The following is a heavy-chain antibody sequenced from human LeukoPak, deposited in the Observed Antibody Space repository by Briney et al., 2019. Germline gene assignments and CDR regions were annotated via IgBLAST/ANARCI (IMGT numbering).Heavy chain of an antibody. CDR1: GFTFSSYV. Sequence: GGSLRLSCAASGFTFSSYVMHWVRQAPGKGLEWVAVISYDGSNKYYADSVKGRFTISRDNSKNTLYLQMNSLRAEDTAVYYCAKGEDYGDFDYWGQGTLVTVSS. CDR3: AKGEDYGDFDY. CDR2: ISYDGSNK. V-gene: IGHV3-30*18. J-gene: IGHJ4*02. D-gene: IGHD4-17*01.